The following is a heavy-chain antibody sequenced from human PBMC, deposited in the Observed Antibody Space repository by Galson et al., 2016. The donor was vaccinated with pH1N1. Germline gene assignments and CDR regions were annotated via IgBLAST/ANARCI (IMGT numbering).Heavy chain of an antibody. D-gene: IGHD4-17*01. CDR1: TGSISGYY. CDR3: ARGDYGDSLYWYFDV. V-gene: IGHV4-59*01. CDR2: TYYGGST. Sequence: SETLSLTCTISTGSISGYYWTWIRQPPGKGLEWIGYTYYGGSTNYNPSLKSRLTISIDTSKNQFSRKLSSLTAADTAVYYCARGDYGDSLYWYFDVWGGGTLVTVSS. J-gene: IGHJ2*01.